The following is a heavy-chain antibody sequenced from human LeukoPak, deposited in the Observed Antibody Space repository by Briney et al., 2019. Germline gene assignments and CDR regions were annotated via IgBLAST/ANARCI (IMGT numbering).Heavy chain of an antibody. J-gene: IGHJ5*02. CDR3: ARSRRVYSGFNWFDP. V-gene: IGHV4-39*01. D-gene: IGHD5-12*01. Sequence: SETLSLTCTVSGGSISSSSYYWGWIRQPPGKGLEWIGSIYYSGSTYYNPSLKSRVTISVDTSKNQPSLKLSSVTAADTAVYYCARSRRVYSGFNWFDPWGQGTLVTVSS. CDR2: IYYSGST. CDR1: GGSISSSSYY.